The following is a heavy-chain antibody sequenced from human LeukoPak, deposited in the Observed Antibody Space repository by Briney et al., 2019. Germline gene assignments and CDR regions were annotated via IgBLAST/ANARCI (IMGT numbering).Heavy chain of an antibody. CDR1: GYTFTSYG. J-gene: IGHJ6*03. Sequence: SVKVSCKASGYTFTSYGISWVRQAPGQGLEWMGGIIPIFGTANYAQKFQGRVTITTYEFTSTAYMELSSLRSEDTAVYYCARSARDYYYYYMDVWGKGTTVTVSS. CDR2: IIPIFGTA. V-gene: IGHV1-69*05. CDR3: ARSARDYYYYYMDV.